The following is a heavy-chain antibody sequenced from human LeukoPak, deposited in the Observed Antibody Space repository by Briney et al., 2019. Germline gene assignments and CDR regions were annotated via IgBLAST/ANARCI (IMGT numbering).Heavy chain of an antibody. V-gene: IGHV4-59*08. CDR1: GGSISSYY. D-gene: IGHD3-22*01. Sequence: SEILSLTCTVSGGSISSYYWSWIRQPPGKGLEWIGYIYYSGSTNYNPSLKSRVTISVDTSKNQFSLKLSSVTAADTAVYYCARLVRDWYYDSSGYAGNYFDYWGQGTLVTVSS. CDR3: ARLVRDWYYDSSGYAGNYFDY. CDR2: IYYSGST. J-gene: IGHJ4*02.